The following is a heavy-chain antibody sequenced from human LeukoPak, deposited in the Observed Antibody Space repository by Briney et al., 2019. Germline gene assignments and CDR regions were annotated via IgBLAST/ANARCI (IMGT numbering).Heavy chain of an antibody. D-gene: IGHD3-22*01. J-gene: IGHJ5*02. CDR2: IIPILGIA. CDR1: GGTFSSYA. V-gene: IGHV1-69*04. Sequence: GASVKVSCKASGGTFSSYAISWVRQAPGQGLEWMGRIIPILGIANYAQKFQGRVTITADKSTSTAYMELSSLRSEDTAVYYCARVNRPLEPPMIGYNWFDPWGQGTLVTVSS. CDR3: ARVNRPLEPPMIGYNWFDP.